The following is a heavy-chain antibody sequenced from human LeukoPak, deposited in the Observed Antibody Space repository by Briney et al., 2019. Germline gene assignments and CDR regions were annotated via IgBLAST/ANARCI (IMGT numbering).Heavy chain of an antibody. D-gene: IGHD1-26*01. CDR3: AKIGESGSYSTFDY. V-gene: IGHV3-30*02. Sequence: GGSLRLSCAASGFTFSSYGMHWVRQAPGKGLEWVAFIRYDGSNKYYADSVKGRFTISRDNSKNTLYLQMNSLRAEDTAVYYCAKIGESGSYSTFDYWGQGTLVTVSS. CDR2: IRYDGSNK. CDR1: GFTFSSYG. J-gene: IGHJ4*02.